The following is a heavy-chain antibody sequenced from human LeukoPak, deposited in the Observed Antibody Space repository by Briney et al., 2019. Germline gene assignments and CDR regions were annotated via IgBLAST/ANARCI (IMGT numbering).Heavy chain of an antibody. J-gene: IGHJ4*02. CDR1: GFTFSSYG. Sequence: PGRSLRLSCAASGFTFSSYGMHWVRQAPGKGLEWVAVISYDGSNKYYADSVKGRFTISRDNSKNTLYLQMNSLRAEDTAVYYCAKGKVVGATAGDYWGQGTLVTVSS. V-gene: IGHV3-30*18. D-gene: IGHD1-26*01. CDR3: AKGKVVGATAGDY. CDR2: ISYDGSNK.